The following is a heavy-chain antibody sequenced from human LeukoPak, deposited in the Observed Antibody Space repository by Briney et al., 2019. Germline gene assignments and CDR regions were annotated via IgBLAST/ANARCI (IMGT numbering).Heavy chain of an antibody. V-gene: IGHV3-21*01. CDR1: GFTFSSYS. CDR2: ISSSSSYI. CDR3: ARVRLTRSTSWSDAFDI. J-gene: IGHJ3*02. D-gene: IGHD2-2*01. Sequence: GGSLRLSCAASGFTFSSYSMNWVRQAPGKGLEWVSSISSSSSYIYYADSVKGRFTISRDNAKNSLYLQMNSLRAEDTAVYYCARVRLTRSTSWSDAFDIWGQGTMVTVSS.